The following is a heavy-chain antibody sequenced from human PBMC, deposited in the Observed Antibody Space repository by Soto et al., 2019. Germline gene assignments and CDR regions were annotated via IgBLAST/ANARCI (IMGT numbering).Heavy chain of an antibody. Sequence: QVQLVQSGAEEKKPGASVKVSCKASGYTFTSYAMHWVRQAPGQRLEWMGWINAGNGNTQYSQKFQGRVTITSDTSASTAYMELSSLRSEDTAVYYCARSIVVVTALDYWGQGTLVTVSS. D-gene: IGHD2-21*02. CDR1: GYTFTSYA. V-gene: IGHV1-3*05. CDR3: ARSIVVVTALDY. CDR2: INAGNGNT. J-gene: IGHJ4*02.